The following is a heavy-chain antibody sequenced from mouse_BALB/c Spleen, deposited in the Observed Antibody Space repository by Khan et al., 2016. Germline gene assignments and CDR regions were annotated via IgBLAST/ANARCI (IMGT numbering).Heavy chain of an antibody. CDR2: INTETGEP. Sequence: QIQLVQSGPELKKPGETVKISCKASDYTFTDYSMHWVKQAPGKGLKWMAWINTETGEPTYADHFKGRFAFSLETSASTAYLQINDLKNEDTATCFCARHYRYDGGVYWGQGTTLTVSS. CDR1: DYTFTDYS. CDR3: ARHYRYDGGVY. D-gene: IGHD2-14*01. V-gene: IGHV9-2-1*01. J-gene: IGHJ2*01.